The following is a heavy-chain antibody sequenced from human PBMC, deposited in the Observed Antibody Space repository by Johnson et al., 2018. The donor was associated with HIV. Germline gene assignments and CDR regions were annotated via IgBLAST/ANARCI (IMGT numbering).Heavy chain of an antibody. D-gene: IGHD6-6*01. V-gene: IGHV3-30*04. CDR3: AKDKEYSSSPGAFDI. CDR1: DFTFTNNA. J-gene: IGHJ3*02. CDR2: ISYDGTNT. Sequence: QVQLVESGGGVVQPGRSLRLSCAASDFTFTNNAIHWVRQAPGKGLEWVAVISYDGTNTYYADSVKGRFTISRDNSRNTLYLQMNSLRAEDTAVYYCAKDKEYSSSPGAFDIWGQGTMVTVSS.